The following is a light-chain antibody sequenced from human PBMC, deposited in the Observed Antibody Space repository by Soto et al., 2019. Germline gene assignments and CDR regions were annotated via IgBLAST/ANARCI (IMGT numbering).Light chain of an antibody. V-gene: IGLV2-23*02. CDR2: EVT. J-gene: IGLJ3*02. CDR3: CSYAATGTWV. Sequence: QSALTQPASVSGSPGQSITISCTGTNSDIGSYSLVSWYQQHPGKAPRLMIFEVTKRPSGVSYRFSASKSGNTASLTISGLQAEDEADYYCCSYAATGTWVFGGGTKVTVL. CDR1: NSDIGSYSL.